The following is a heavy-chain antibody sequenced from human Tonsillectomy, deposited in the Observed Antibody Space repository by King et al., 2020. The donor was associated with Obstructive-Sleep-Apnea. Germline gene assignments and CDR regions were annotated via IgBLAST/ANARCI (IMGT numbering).Heavy chain of an antibody. J-gene: IGHJ3*02. CDR3: AGFVGVGTAMVTSAFDI. Sequence: QLVQSGAEVKKPGASVKVSCKASGYTFTSYDINWVRQATGQGLEWMGWMNPNSGNTGYAQKFKGRVTMTRNTSISTAYMELSSLRSEDTAVYYCAGFVGVGTAMVTSAFDIWGQGTMVTVSS. CDR1: GYTFTSYD. CDR2: MNPNSGNT. V-gene: IGHV1-8*01. D-gene: IGHD5-18*01.